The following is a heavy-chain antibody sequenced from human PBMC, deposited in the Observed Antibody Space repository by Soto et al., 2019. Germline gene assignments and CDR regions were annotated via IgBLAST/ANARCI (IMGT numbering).Heavy chain of an antibody. CDR2: ISAYNGNT. CDR3: ARLVRGGSGYSYGYYYYGMDV. D-gene: IGHD5-18*01. V-gene: IGHV1-18*04. Sequence: ASVKVACTASGYTFTSYGISWVRQAPGQGLEWMGWISAYNGNTNYAQKLQGRVTMTTDTSTSTAYMELRSLRSDDTAVYYCARLVRGGSGYSYGYYYYGMDVWGQGTTVTVSS. J-gene: IGHJ6*02. CDR1: GYTFTSYG.